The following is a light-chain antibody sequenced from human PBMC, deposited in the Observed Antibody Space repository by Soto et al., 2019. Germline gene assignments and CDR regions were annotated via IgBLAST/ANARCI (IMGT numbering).Light chain of an antibody. Sequence: QSVLTQPASVSGPPGQSITISCTGTSSDVGGYIYVSWYQQHPGKAPKLMIYDVTSRPSGVSYRFSGSKSGNTASLTISGLQAEDEADYYCGSYTTSSSYVFGTGTKVTVL. J-gene: IGLJ1*01. CDR1: SSDVGGYIY. CDR2: DVT. V-gene: IGLV2-14*01. CDR3: GSYTTSSSYV.